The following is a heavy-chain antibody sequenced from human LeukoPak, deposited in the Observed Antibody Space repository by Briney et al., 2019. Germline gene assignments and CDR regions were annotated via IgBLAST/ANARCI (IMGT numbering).Heavy chain of an antibody. CDR1: GFTFSSYW. D-gene: IGHD3-22*01. CDR3: ANTDSSGYYYGSPGD. CDR2: IKQDGSEK. Sequence: PGGSLRLSCAASGFTFSSYWMSWVRQAPGKGLEWVANIKQDGSEKYYVDSVKGRFTISRDNSKNTLYLQMNSLRAEDTAVYYCANTDSSGYYYGSPGDWGQGTLVTVSS. J-gene: IGHJ4*02. V-gene: IGHV3-7*03.